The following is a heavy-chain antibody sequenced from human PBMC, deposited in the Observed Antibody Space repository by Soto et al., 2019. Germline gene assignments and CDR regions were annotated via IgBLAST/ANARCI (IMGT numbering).Heavy chain of an antibody. Sequence: PGGSLRLSCAASGFTFSSYAMHWVRQAPGKGLEWLAVISYDGSNKHYADSVKGRFTVSRDNSKNTLYLQMNSLRAEDTAVYFCARYSGKYQGPIDYWGQGTLVTVSS. J-gene: IGHJ4*02. CDR2: ISYDGSNK. V-gene: IGHV3-30*04. CDR3: ARYSGKYQGPIDY. D-gene: IGHD1-26*01. CDR1: GFTFSSYA.